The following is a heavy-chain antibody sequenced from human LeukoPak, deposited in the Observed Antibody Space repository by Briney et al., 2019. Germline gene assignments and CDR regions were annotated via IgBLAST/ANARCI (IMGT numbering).Heavy chain of an antibody. V-gene: IGHV4-39*01. Sequence: PSETLSLTCTVSGGSISSSGYYCGWIRQPPGKGLEWIGSIYYTGSTYYNPSLKSRVTISVDTSKNQFSLKVSSVTAADTAVYYCAGAGRGYYDSSGYQPYDLSFDYWGQGTLVTVSS. CDR3: AGAGRGYYDSSGYQPYDLSFDY. CDR2: IYYTGST. D-gene: IGHD3-22*01. J-gene: IGHJ4*02. CDR1: GGSISSSGYY.